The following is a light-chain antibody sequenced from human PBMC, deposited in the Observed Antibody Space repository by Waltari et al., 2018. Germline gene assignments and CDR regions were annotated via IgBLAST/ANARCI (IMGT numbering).Light chain of an antibody. CDR1: RNNVVNQG. V-gene: IGLV10-54*04. CDR3: AAWDSSLSARV. CDR2: RNN. J-gene: IGLJ2*01. Sequence: QAGLTQPPSVSKGLRQTATLTCPGNRNNVVNQGAAWLQQHQGHPPKLLSYRNNNRASGIAGGVPASRAGNTASLTSTGLQPEDEADYYGAAWDSSLSARVFGGGTKLTVL.